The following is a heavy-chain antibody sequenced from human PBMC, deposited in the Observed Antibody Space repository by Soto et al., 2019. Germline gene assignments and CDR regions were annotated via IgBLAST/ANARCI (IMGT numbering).Heavy chain of an antibody. CDR2: ISGSGGST. CDR1: GFTFSSYA. V-gene: IGHV3-23*01. D-gene: IGHD3-3*01. CDR3: AKDAYYDFWSGYFPYYYYGMDV. Sequence: EVQLLESGGGLVQPGGSLRLSCAASGFTFSSYAMSWVRQAPGKGLEWVSAISGSGGSTYYADSVKGRFTISRDNSKNTLYLQMNSLRAEDTAVYYCAKDAYYDFWSGYFPYYYYGMDVWGQGTTVTVSS. J-gene: IGHJ6*02.